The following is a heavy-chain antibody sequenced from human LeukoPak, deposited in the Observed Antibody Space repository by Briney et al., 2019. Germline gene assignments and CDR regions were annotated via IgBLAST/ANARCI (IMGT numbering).Heavy chain of an antibody. D-gene: IGHD3-10*01. V-gene: IGHV5-51*01. J-gene: IGHJ5*02. CDR2: IYPGDSDT. CDR1: GYSFTSYW. Sequence: GESLKISCKGSGYSFTSYWIGWVRQMPGKGLEWMGIIYPGDSDTRCSPSFQGQVTISADKSISTAYLQWSSLKASDTAMYYCARRAGGYYGGGGSFDPWGQGTLVTVSS. CDR3: ARRAGGYYGGGGSFDP.